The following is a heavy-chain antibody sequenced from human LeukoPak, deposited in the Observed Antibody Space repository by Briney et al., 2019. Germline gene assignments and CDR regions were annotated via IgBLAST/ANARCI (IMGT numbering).Heavy chain of an antibody. CDR3: ARHDTAMATDYGMDV. J-gene: IGHJ6*02. V-gene: IGHV3-11*01. D-gene: IGHD5-18*01. CDR1: GFTFSNYA. CDR2: ISSRGSTI. Sequence: PGGSLRLSCAASGFTFSNYAMTWVRQAPVKGLEWVSYISSRGSTIYYADSVKGRFTISRDNAKNSLYLQMNSLRAEDTAVYYCARHDTAMATDYGMDVWGQGTTVTVSS.